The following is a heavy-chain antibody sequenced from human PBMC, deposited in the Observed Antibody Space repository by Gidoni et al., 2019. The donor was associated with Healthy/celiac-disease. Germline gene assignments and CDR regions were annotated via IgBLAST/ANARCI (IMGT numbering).Heavy chain of an antibody. D-gene: IGHD6-13*01. V-gene: IGHV1-46*01. Sequence: SGAEVKKPGASVKVSCKASGYTFTSYYMHWVRQAPGQGLEWMGIINPSGGSTSYAQKFQSRVTMTRDTSTSTVYMELSSLRSEDTAVYYCARDHYRIAAAVPYYYYYGMDVWGQGTTVTVSS. J-gene: IGHJ6*02. CDR1: GYTFTSYY. CDR2: INPSGGST. CDR3: ARDHYRIAAAVPYYYYYGMDV.